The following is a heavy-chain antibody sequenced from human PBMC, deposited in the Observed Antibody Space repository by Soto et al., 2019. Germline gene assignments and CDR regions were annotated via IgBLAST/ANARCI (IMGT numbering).Heavy chain of an antibody. V-gene: IGHV4-39*01. CDR3: ARRDYDFWSGYYNPGAFDI. D-gene: IGHD3-3*01. CDR2: IYYSGSA. Sequence: SETLSLTCTVSGGSISSSSYYWGWIRQPPGKGLEWIGSIYYSGSAYYKPSLRSRATISVDTSNNQFSLKLSSVTAADTAVYYCARRDYDFWSGYYNPGAFDIWGQGTMVTVSS. J-gene: IGHJ3*02. CDR1: GGSISSSSYY.